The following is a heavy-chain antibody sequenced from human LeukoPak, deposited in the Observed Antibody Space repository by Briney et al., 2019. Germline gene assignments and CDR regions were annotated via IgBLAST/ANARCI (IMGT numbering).Heavy chain of an antibody. Sequence: ASVKVSCKASGYTFTSYGISWVRQAPGQGLEWMGWISAYNGNTNYAQKLQGRVTMTTDTSTSTAYMELRSLRSDDTAAYYCARDIFHWGDYGDSFDYWGQGTLVTVSS. J-gene: IGHJ4*02. CDR2: ISAYNGNT. D-gene: IGHD4-17*01. V-gene: IGHV1-18*01. CDR3: ARDIFHWGDYGDSFDY. CDR1: GYTFTSYG.